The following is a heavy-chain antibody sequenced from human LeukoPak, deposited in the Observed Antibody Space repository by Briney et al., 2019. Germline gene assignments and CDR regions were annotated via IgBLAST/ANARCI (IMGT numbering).Heavy chain of an antibody. CDR3: ASSVLYYYDSSDQAFDI. Sequence: GGSLRLSCAASGFTFSSYWMHWVRQAPGKGLVWVSRINSDGSSTSYADSVKGRFTISRDNAKNTLYLQMNSLRAEDTAVYYCASSVLYYYDSSDQAFDIWGQGTMVTVSS. CDR1: GFTFSSYW. V-gene: IGHV3-74*01. CDR2: INSDGSST. D-gene: IGHD3-22*01. J-gene: IGHJ3*02.